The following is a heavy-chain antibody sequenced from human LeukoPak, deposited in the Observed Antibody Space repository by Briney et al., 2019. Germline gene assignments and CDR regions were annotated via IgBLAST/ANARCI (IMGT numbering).Heavy chain of an antibody. D-gene: IGHD5-18*01. CDR3: AKDWGYTTMVSYYFDY. J-gene: IGHJ4*02. V-gene: IGHV3-33*06. Sequence: GRSLRLSCAASGFTFSGYGMHWVRQAPDKGLEEVAVIWYDGNNKYYADSVKGRSTISRDNSKNTLYLQMNSLRVEDTAVYYCAKDWGYTTMVSYYFDYWGQGALVTVSS. CDR2: IWYDGNNK. CDR1: GFTFSGYG.